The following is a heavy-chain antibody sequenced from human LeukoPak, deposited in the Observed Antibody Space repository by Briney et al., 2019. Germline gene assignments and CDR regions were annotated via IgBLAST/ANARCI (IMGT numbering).Heavy chain of an antibody. CDR3: ARGLYLQWLVRAGGAFDI. CDR1: GGSISSGSYY. CDR2: IYTSGST. V-gene: IGHV4-61*02. J-gene: IGHJ3*02. Sequence: SETLSLTCTVSGGSISSGSYYWSWIRQPAGKGLEWIGRIYTSGSTNYNPSLKSRVTISVDTSKNQFSLKLSSVTAADTAVYYCARGLYLQWLVRAGGAFDIWGQGTMVTVSS. D-gene: IGHD6-19*01.